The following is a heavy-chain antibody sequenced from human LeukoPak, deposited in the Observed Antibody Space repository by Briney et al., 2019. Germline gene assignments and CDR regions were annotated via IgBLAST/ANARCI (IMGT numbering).Heavy chain of an antibody. CDR3: ARGVWGLGIYIAARPWYFDY. CDR2: ISYDGSNK. CDR1: GFTFSSYG. J-gene: IGHJ4*02. Sequence: PGRSLRLSCAASGFTFSSYGIHWVRQAPGKGLEWVAVISYDGSNKYYADSVKGRFTISRDNSKNTLYLQMNSLRAEDTAVYYCARGVWGLGIYIAARPWYFDYWGQGTLVTVSS. D-gene: IGHD6-6*01. V-gene: IGHV3-30*03.